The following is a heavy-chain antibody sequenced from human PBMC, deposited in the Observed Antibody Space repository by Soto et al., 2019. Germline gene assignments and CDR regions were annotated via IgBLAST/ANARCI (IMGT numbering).Heavy chain of an antibody. CDR2: IYSTGTT. CDR1: GFTVGNNY. Sequence: EVQLVESGGGLIQPGGSLKLSCAASGFTVGNNYMSWVRQAPGKGLEWVALIYSTGTTKYADSVKGRFTVSRDNAKNTLYLKMNSLRAEDTAVYYCAKDGRGSGSHYGSFAYWGQGTLVTVSS. J-gene: IGHJ4*02. D-gene: IGHD3-10*01. V-gene: IGHV3-53*01. CDR3: AKDGRGSGSHYGSFAY.